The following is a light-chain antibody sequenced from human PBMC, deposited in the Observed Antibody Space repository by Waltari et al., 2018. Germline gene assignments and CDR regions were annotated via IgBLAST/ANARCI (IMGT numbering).Light chain of an antibody. J-gene: IGKJ2*01. V-gene: IGKV3-11*01. CDR2: DKS. CDR3: QQRSSWPMYT. CDR1: QNIRYY. Sequence: EVVLTQSPATLSLSPGERATLSCRASQNIRYYLGWYQQKPGQAPRLLIYDKSNRATGIPARFSGSGSGTDFTLTISSLEPEDFAVYYCQQRSSWPMYTFGQGTKLEIK.